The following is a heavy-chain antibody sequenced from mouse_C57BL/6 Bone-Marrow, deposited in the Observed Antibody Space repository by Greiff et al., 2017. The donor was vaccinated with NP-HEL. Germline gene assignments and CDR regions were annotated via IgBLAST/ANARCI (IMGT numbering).Heavy chain of an antibody. CDR2: IYPGSGST. CDR3: ASPYYYGNYVDY. Sequence: QVQLQQPGAELVKPGASVKMSCKASGYTFTSYWITWVKQRPGQGLEWIGDIYPGSGSTNYNEKFKSKATLTVDTSSSTAYMQLSSLTSEDSAVYYCASPYYYGNYVDYWGQGTTLTVTA. D-gene: IGHD1-1*01. V-gene: IGHV1-55*01. J-gene: IGHJ2*01. CDR1: GYTFTSYW.